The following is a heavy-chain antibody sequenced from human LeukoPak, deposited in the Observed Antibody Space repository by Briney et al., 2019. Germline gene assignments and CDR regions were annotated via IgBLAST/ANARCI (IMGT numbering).Heavy chain of an antibody. Sequence: PGRSLRLSCAASGFTFSSYAMHWVRQAPGKGLEWVAVISYDGSNKYYADSVKGRFTISRDNSKNTLYLQMNSLRPEDTAVYYCARDLGGFDYWGQGTLVTVSS. V-gene: IGHV3-30*04. CDR3: ARDLGGFDY. J-gene: IGHJ4*02. CDR2: ISYDGSNK. CDR1: GFTFSSYA.